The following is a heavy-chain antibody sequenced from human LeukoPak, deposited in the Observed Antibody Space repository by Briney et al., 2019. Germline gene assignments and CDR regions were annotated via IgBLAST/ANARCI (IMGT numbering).Heavy chain of an antibody. D-gene: IGHD1-26*01. Sequence: ASVKVSCKASGYTFTSYGISWVRQAPGQGLEWMGWISAYNGNTNYAQKLQGRVTMTTDTSTSTAYMELRSLRSDDTAVYYCARVTLGGIVGATVPPDYWGQGTLVTVSS. CDR1: GYTFTSYG. CDR2: ISAYNGNT. CDR3: ARVTLGGIVGATVPPDY. J-gene: IGHJ4*02. V-gene: IGHV1-18*01.